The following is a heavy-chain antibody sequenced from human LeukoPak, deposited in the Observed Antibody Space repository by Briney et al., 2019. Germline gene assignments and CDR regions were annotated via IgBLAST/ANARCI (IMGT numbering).Heavy chain of an antibody. V-gene: IGHV3-30*02. CDR1: GFTFSSYG. D-gene: IGHD3-10*01. Sequence: PGGSLRLSCAASGFTFSSYGMHWVRQAPGKGLEWVAFIRYDGSNKYYADSVKGRFTISRDNSKNTLYLQMNSLRAEDTAVCYCEGSGSYYVDYWGQGTLVTVSS. CDR3: EGSGSYYVDY. J-gene: IGHJ4*02. CDR2: IRYDGSNK.